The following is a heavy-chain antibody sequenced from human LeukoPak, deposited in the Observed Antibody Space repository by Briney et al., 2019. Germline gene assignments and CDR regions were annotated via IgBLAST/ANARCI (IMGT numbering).Heavy chain of an antibody. CDR2: ISGSGGST. J-gene: IGHJ4*02. D-gene: IGHD3-3*01. CDR1: GFTFSSYA. Sequence: GGSLRLSCAASGFTFSSYAMSWVRQAPGKGLEWVSAISGSGGSTYYADSVKGRFTISRDNSKNTLYLQINSLRAEDTAVYYCAKTSETLYYDFWSGYPMVGYWGQGTLVTVSS. CDR3: AKTSETLYYDFWSGYPMVGY. V-gene: IGHV3-23*01.